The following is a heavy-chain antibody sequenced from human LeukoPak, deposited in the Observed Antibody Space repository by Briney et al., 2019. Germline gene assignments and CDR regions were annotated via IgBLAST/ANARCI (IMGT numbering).Heavy chain of an antibody. CDR1: GFTFSSNS. CDR3: ARLGDYGDYGFDY. Sequence: GGSLRPSCAASGFTFSSNSMNWVRQAPGKGLEWVSYISGTSSTTYYADSVKGRFTISRDNAKNSLYLQMNSLRAEDTAVYYCARLGDYGDYGFDYWGQGTLVTVSS. V-gene: IGHV3-48*04. D-gene: IGHD4-17*01. CDR2: ISGTSSTT. J-gene: IGHJ4*02.